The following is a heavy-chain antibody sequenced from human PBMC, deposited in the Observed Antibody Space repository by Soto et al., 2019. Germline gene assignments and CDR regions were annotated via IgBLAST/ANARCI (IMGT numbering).Heavy chain of an antibody. CDR3: ARTTYGDYSSFQH. J-gene: IGHJ1*01. CDR1: GGSITSETYY. V-gene: IGHV4-31*03. D-gene: IGHD4-17*01. Sequence: QVQLHESGPGLVKPSQTLSLTCTVSGGSITSETYYWSWIRHHPGKDLEWIGYVYYSGSTYYNPSLKSRVTMSVDTSKNQFSLRLSSVTAADTAVYYCARTTYGDYSSFQHWGQGTRVTVSS. CDR2: VYYSGST.